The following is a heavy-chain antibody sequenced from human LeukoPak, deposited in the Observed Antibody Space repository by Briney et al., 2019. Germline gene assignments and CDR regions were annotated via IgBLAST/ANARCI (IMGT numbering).Heavy chain of an antibody. D-gene: IGHD3-10*01. J-gene: IGHJ5*02. CDR3: ASHLWFGELNWFDP. CDR1: GGSISSTTYY. Sequence: SETLSLTCTVSGGSISSTTYYWGWIRQPPGKGLEWIGSIYYDGNTYFNPSLKSRLTISVDTSKNPISLTLSSVTAADTAVYYCASHLWFGELNWFDPWGQGTLVTVSS. CDR2: IYYDGNT. V-gene: IGHV4-39*01.